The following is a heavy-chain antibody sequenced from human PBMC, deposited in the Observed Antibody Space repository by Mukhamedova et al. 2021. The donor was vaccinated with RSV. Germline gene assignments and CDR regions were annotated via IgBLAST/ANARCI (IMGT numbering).Heavy chain of an antibody. CDR2: ISWNSGSI. D-gene: IGHD6-13*01. V-gene: IGHV3-9*01. CDR3: AKDKRDSTTSRGWFDP. J-gene: IGHJ5*02. Sequence: EAMHWVRQAPGKGLEWVSGISWNSGSIGYADSVKGRFTISRDNAKNSLYLQMNSLRAEDTALYYCAKDKRDSTTSRGWFDPWGQGT. CDR1: EA.